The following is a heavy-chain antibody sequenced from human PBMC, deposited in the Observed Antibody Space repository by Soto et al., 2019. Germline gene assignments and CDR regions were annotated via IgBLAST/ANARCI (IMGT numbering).Heavy chain of an antibody. V-gene: IGHV2-5*02. CDR2: IYWDDDK. D-gene: IGHD3-22*01. CDR1: GFSLTTSGVG. CDR3: ARISRYYYDSSGYFEYYFDY. Sequence: SGPTLVNPTPTLTLTCTFSGFSLTTSGVGVGWIRQPPGKALEWLALIYWDDDKRYSPSLKSRLTITKYTSKNQVVLTMTNMDPVDTATYYCARISRYYYDSSGYFEYYFDYWGQGTPVTVSS. J-gene: IGHJ4*02.